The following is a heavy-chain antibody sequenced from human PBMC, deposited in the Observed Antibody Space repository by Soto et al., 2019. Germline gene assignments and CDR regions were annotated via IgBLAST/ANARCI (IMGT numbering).Heavy chain of an antibody. CDR3: ASGMNYYDSSGSDY. CDR2: INHSGST. V-gene: IGHV4-34*01. CDR1: GGSFSDYY. J-gene: IGHJ4*02. D-gene: IGHD3-22*01. Sequence: SETLSLTCAVNGGSFSDYYWSWSRQSPEKGLEWIGEINHSGSTNYNPSLKSRVTISVDTSKNQFSLKLSSVTAADTAVYYCASGMNYYDSSGSDYWGQGTLVTVSS.